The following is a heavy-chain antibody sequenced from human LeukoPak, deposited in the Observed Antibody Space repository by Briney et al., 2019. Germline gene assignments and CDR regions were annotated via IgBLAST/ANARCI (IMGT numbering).Heavy chain of an antibody. J-gene: IGHJ5*02. CDR3: ARRWIQLDSDWFDP. Sequence: KPSETLSLTCTVSGVSLRSYHWSWIRQPPGKGLEWIGYIYYSGSTNYNPSLKSRVTISVDTSKNQFSLKLSSVTAADTAVYYCARRWIQLDSDWFDPWGQGTLVTVSS. CDR1: GVSLRSYH. CDR2: IYYSGST. D-gene: IGHD5-18*01. V-gene: IGHV4-59*08.